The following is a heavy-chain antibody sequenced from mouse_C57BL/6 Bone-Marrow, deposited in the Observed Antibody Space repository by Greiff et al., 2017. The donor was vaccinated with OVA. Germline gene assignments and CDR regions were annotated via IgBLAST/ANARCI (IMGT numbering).Heavy chain of an antibody. Sequence: EVKLMESGGGLVQPKGSLKLSCAASGFSFNTYAMNWVRQAPGKGLEWVARIRSKSNNYATYYADSVKDRFTISRDDSESMLYLQMNNLKTEDTAMYYCVRGYDDYETWFAYWGQGTLVTVSA. D-gene: IGHD2-3*01. CDR1: GFSFNTYA. CDR2: IRSKSNNYAT. V-gene: IGHV10-1*01. J-gene: IGHJ3*01. CDR3: VRGYDDYETWFAY.